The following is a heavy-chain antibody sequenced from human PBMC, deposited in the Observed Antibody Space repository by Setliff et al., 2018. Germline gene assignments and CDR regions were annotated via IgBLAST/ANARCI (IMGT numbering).Heavy chain of an antibody. CDR2: IYGGGYT. D-gene: IGHD2-15*01. J-gene: IGHJ4*02. CDR3: ARDVQGGGHPEN. V-gene: IGHV3-53*01. Sequence: QPGGSLRLSCAASGFTVSSSYMSWVRQAPGKGLEWVSIIYGGGYTNHADSVKGRFTISRDNSKNTLYLQMNSLRAEDTAVYYCARDVQGGGHPENWGQGTLVTVSS. CDR1: GFTVSSSY.